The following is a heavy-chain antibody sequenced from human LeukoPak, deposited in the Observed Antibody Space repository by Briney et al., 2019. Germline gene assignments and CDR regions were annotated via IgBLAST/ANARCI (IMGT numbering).Heavy chain of an antibody. D-gene: IGHD3-10*01. Sequence: WASVKVSCKVSGYTLTELSMPGVRQAPGKGLEWMGGFDPEDGETIYAQKFQGRVTLTEDTSTDTAYMELGSLRSEDTAVYYCATAMAYDAFDIWGQGTIVTVSS. J-gene: IGHJ3*02. CDR2: FDPEDGET. CDR3: ATAMAYDAFDI. V-gene: IGHV1-24*01. CDR1: GYTLTELS.